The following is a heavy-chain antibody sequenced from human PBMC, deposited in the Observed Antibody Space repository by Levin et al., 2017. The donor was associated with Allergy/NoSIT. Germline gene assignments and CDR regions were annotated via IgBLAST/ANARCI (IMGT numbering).Heavy chain of an antibody. J-gene: IGHJ4*02. CDR3: ARDRTRYNGGYDCDY. Sequence: GGSLRLSCAASQFSFSNYAMHWVRQAPGKGLEWVSLISYDGNNKDYADSVKGRFTISRDNSKNTLYLQMDSLSAEDTAVYYCARDRTRYNGGYDCDYWGQGTLVTVSS. V-gene: IGHV3-30*04. CDR1: QFSFSNYA. CDR2: ISYDGNNK. D-gene: IGHD5-12*01.